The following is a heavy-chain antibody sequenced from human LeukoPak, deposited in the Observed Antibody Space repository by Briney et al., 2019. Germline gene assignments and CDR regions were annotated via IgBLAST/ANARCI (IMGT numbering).Heavy chain of an antibody. Sequence: GGSLRLPCAASGFTFSSYGMHWVRQAPGKGLEWVAFIRYDGSNKYYADSVKGRFTISRDNSKNTLYLQMNSLRAEDTAVYYCAKDTILWFGELLSGGIDYWGQGTLVTVSS. D-gene: IGHD3-10*01. CDR1: GFTFSSYG. CDR3: AKDTILWFGELLSGGIDY. CDR2: IRYDGSNK. J-gene: IGHJ4*02. V-gene: IGHV3-30*02.